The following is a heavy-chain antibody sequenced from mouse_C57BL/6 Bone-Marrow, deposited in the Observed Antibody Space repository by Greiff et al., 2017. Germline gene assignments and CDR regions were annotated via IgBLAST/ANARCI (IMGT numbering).Heavy chain of an antibody. Sequence: DVMLVESGGGLVQPGGSLKLSCAASGFTFSDYYMYWVRQTPEKRLEWVAYISNGGGSTYYPDTVKGRFTISRDNAKNTPYLQMSRLKSEDTAMYYCARQGYGSSYGGFAYWGQGTLVTVSA. CDR1: GFTFSDYY. CDR2: ISNGGGST. J-gene: IGHJ3*01. CDR3: ARQGYGSSYGGFAY. V-gene: IGHV5-12*01. D-gene: IGHD1-1*01.